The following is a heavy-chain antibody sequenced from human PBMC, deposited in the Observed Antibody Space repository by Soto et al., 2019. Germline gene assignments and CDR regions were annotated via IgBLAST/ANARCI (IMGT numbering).Heavy chain of an antibody. CDR1: GGSISGHY. CDR3: ARVGSSGWSPDY. D-gene: IGHD6-19*01. V-gene: IGHV4-59*11. J-gene: IGHJ4*02. CDR2: IFYNGGT. Sequence: PSETLSLTCTVSGGSISGHYWTWIRQPPGKGLEWIGYIFYNGGTNYNPSLKSRVTISVDTSKNQFSLKLSSVSAADTAVYYCARVGSSGWSPDYWGPGTLVTVPQ.